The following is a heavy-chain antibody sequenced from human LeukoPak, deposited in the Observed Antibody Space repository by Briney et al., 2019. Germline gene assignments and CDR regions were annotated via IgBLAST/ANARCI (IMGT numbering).Heavy chain of an antibody. V-gene: IGHV3-23*01. Sequence: GGSLRLSCVASGFTFSNYAMMWVRQAAGRGPEWVSAIRGNGIHTQYADSVKDRFTIFRDSSRNTLYLQTNSLRADDTAVYFCARDPNGDYVGAFDMWGQGTEVTVSS. J-gene: IGHJ3*02. CDR3: ARDPNGDYVGAFDM. CDR2: IRGNGIHT. CDR1: GFTFSNYA. D-gene: IGHD4-17*01.